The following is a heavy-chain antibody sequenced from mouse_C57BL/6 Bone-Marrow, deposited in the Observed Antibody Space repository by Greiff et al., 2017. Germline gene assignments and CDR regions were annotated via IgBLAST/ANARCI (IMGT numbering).Heavy chain of an antibody. CDR1: GFTFSDYY. CDR2: INYDGSST. V-gene: IGHV5-16*01. J-gene: IGHJ1*03. Sequence: EVMLVESEGGLVQPGSSMKLSCTASGFTFSDYYMAWVRQVPEKGLEWVANINYDGSSTYYLDSLKSRFIISGDNAKNILYLQMSSLKSEDTATYYCARDGGSSHWYFDVWGTGTTVPVSS. D-gene: IGHD1-1*01. CDR3: ARDGGSSHWYFDV.